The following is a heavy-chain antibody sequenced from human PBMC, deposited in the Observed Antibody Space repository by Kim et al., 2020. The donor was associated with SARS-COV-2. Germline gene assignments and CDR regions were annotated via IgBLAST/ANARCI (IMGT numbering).Heavy chain of an antibody. Sequence: GGSLRLSCAASGFTFSSYGMHWVRQAPGKGLEWVAVISYDGSNKYYADSVKGRFTISRDNSKNTLYLQMNSLRAEDTAVYYCAKEGGAAPKQYNYYYYGMDVWGQGTTVTVSS. CDR3: AKEGGAAPKQYNYYYYGMDV. CDR2: ISYDGSNK. J-gene: IGHJ6*02. V-gene: IGHV3-30*18. CDR1: GFTFSSYG. D-gene: IGHD6-6*01.